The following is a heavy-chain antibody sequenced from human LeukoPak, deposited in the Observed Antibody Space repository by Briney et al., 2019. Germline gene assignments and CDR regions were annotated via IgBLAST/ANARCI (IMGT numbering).Heavy chain of an antibody. D-gene: IGHD3-9*01. CDR2: ISWNSGSI. V-gene: IGHV3-9*01. J-gene: IGHJ3*02. CDR3: AKGQREVLRYFDWLLLGAFDI. Sequence: GGSLRLSCAASGFTFDDYAMHWVRQAPGKGLEWVSGISWNSGSIGYADSVKGRFTISRDNAKNSLYLQMNSLRAEDTALYYCAKGQREVLRYFDWLLLGAFDIWGQGTMVTVSS. CDR1: GFTFDDYA.